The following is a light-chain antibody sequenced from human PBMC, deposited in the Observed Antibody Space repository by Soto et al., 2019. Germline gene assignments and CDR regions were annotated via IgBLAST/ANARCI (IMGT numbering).Light chain of an antibody. Sequence: VIWMTQSPSLLSASSGDRVTISCRVSQGIGTFLAWYQQKPGKAPELLIYAASALQSGVPSRFSGSGSGTEFTLTISSLQSEDFATYYCQQYYGFPRTFGQGTKVEI. CDR3: QQYYGFPRT. CDR2: AAS. J-gene: IGKJ1*01. V-gene: IGKV1D-8*01. CDR1: QGIGTF.